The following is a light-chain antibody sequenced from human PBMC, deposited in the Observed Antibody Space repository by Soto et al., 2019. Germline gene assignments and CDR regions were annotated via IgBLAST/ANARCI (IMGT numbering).Light chain of an antibody. CDR3: CSYAGSRGLV. Sequence: QSALTQPASVSGSPGQSITISCTGTSSDVGSYNLVSWYQQHPGKAPKLMIYEGSKRPSGVSNRFSGSKSGNTASLTISGLQAGDEADYYCCSYAGSRGLVFGGGPQLTVL. J-gene: IGLJ2*01. CDR2: EGS. CDR1: SSDVGSYNL. V-gene: IGLV2-23*01.